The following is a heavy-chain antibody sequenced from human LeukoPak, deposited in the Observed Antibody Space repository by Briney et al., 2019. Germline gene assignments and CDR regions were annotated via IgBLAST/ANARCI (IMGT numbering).Heavy chain of an antibody. CDR2: IWSDTTNK. V-gene: IGHV3-33*01. J-gene: IGHJ4*02. CDR1: GFTFSSYA. CDR3: ARDRLTTVTTFHFDY. D-gene: IGHD4-17*01. Sequence: PGRSLRLSCAASGFTFSSYAMHWVRQAPGKGLEWVAVIWSDTTNKYYADSVKGRFTISRDNSKNTLYLQMSGLRAEDTAMYYCARDRLTTVTTFHFDYWGQGTLVTVSS.